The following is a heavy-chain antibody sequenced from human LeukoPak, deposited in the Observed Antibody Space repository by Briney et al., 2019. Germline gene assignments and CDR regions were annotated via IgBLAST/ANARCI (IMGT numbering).Heavy chain of an antibody. CDR3: ARDGGGYSYGSHI. V-gene: IGHV3-33*01. J-gene: IGHJ4*02. Sequence: GGSLRLSCAASGFTFSSYGIHWVRQAPGKGLEWVAVIWYDGSNKYYADSVKGRFTISRDNSKNTLYLQMNSLRAEDTAVYYCARDGGGYSYGSHIWGQGTLVTVSS. D-gene: IGHD5-18*01. CDR1: GFTFSSYG. CDR2: IWYDGSNK.